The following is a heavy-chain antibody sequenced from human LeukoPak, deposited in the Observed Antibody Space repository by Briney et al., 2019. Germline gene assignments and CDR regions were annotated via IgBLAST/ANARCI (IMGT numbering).Heavy chain of an antibody. CDR2: IKQDGSEK. V-gene: IGHV3-7*01. J-gene: IGHJ6*03. Sequence: GGSLRLSCAASGFTFSTYWMNWVRQAPGKGLEWVANIKQDGSEKYYVDSVKGRFTISRDNAKNSLYLQMNSLRAEDTAVYYCAKVMPPGRIRFYSYYMDVWGKGTTVTVS. CDR1: GFTFSTYW. D-gene: IGHD2-15*01. CDR3: AKVMPPGRIRFYSYYMDV.